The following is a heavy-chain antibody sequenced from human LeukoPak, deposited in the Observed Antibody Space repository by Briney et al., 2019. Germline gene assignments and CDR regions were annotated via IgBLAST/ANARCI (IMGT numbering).Heavy chain of an antibody. J-gene: IGHJ6*02. CDR2: ISSGGSTI. Sequence: GGSLCLSCAASELTLSDYYMSWIRQAPGKGREWVSYISSGGSTIYYADSVKGRFTISRDNAKNSLHLQMNSLRAEDTAVYYCARELVDTATYYYGMDVWAKGPRSPSP. V-gene: IGHV3-11*01. CDR1: ELTLSDYY. D-gene: IGHD5-18*01. CDR3: ARELVDTATYYYGMDV.